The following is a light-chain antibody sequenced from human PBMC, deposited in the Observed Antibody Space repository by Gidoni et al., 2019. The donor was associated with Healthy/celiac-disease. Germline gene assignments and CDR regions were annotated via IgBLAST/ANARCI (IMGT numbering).Light chain of an antibody. CDR1: QSVSSSY. Sequence: DIVLTQSPGPLSLSPGERATLSCRASQSVSSSYLAWYQQKPGQAPRLLIYGASSRATGIPDRFSGSGSGTDFTLTISRLEPEDFAVYYCQQYGSSLSITFGQGTRLEIK. CDR3: QQYGSSLSIT. J-gene: IGKJ5*01. V-gene: IGKV3-20*01. CDR2: GAS.